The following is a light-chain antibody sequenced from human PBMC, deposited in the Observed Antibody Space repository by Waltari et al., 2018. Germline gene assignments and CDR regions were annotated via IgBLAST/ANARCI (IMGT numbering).Light chain of an antibody. J-gene: IGKJ3*01. CDR2: GAA. Sequence: EIVLPQSPGPLSLSPGARATLSSRARQDVSSSYLTWYQQTPGQAPRLLIYGAASRATGIPDRFRGSVSGTDFTFTISRLEPEDCAVDYCQQYGSSPRVTFGPGTKVDIK. V-gene: IGKV3-20*01. CDR1: QDVSSSY. CDR3: QQYGSSPRVT.